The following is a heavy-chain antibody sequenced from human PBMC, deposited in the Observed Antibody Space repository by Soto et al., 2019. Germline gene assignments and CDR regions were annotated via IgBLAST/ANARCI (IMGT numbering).Heavy chain of an antibody. V-gene: IGHV3-48*03. CDR2: IATGCDRI. CDR1: GFALDTYD. CDR3: AGEHVLMFASYDAFKV. Sequence: EEHLVESGGDLVQPGGSLRLSCTSSGFALDTYDMNWVRLAPGKDLEWISHIATGCDRIDYADSVKGRFTISRDNARNPVYIQMTSLTDDDTALYYCAGEHVLMFASYDAFKVWGQGTLVTVSS. J-gene: IGHJ3*01. D-gene: IGHD2-21*01.